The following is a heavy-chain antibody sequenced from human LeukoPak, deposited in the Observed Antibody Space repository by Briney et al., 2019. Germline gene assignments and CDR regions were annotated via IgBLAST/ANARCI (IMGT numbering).Heavy chain of an antibody. CDR3: ARDGGIVGAGKPYFDY. D-gene: IGHD1-26*01. CDR1: GYSLSIGYY. J-gene: IGHJ4*02. CDR2: MYHSGST. Sequence: SETLSLTYTVSGYSLSIGYYWGWIRQPPGKGLEWIGSMYHSGSTYYNPSLKSRVTISVDTSKNHLSLKLSSVTASDTALYHCARDGGIVGAGKPYFDYWGQGTLVTVSS. V-gene: IGHV4-38-2*02.